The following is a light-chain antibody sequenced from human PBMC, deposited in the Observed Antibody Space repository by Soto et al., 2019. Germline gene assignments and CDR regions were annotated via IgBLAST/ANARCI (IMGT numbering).Light chain of an antibody. CDR3: SSYTSSSILYV. CDR1: SSDVGGYNY. Sequence: QSMLTQPASVSGSPGQSITISCTGTSSDVGGYNYVSWYQQHQGKAPQLIIYEVGNRPSAVSNRFSGSKSGNTASLTISGLQTEDEADYHCSSYTSSSILYVFGTGTKVTGL. J-gene: IGLJ1*01. CDR2: EVG. V-gene: IGLV2-14*01.